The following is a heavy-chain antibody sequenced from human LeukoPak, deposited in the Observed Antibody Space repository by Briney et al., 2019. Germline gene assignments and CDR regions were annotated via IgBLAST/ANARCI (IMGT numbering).Heavy chain of an antibody. Sequence: SETLSLTCAVYGGSFSGYYWSWIRQPPGKGLEWIGEINHSGSTNYNPSLKSRVTISVDTSKNQFSLKLGSVTAADTAVYYCARDRSPGNFDYWGQGTLVTVSS. CDR2: INHSGST. D-gene: IGHD3-10*01. CDR1: GGSFSGYY. CDR3: ARDRSPGNFDY. V-gene: IGHV4-34*01. J-gene: IGHJ4*02.